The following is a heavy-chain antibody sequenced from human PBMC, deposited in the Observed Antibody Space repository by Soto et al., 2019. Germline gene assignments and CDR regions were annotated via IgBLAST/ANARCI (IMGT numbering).Heavy chain of an antibody. CDR2: LYWDDDQ. CDR3: VQSRCGGDCLEIYSSHAYNGLDV. CDR1: GLSLRTTGVG. Sequence: QVTLKESGPTLVKLTQTLTLTCTVSGLSLRTTGVGVGWARQPPGKALEWLALLYWDDDQRYSPSLRSRLTIAKDISEKQVVLTMTNMDTVDTATYYCVQSRCGGDCLEIYSSHAYNGLDVWGQGTTVTVSS. V-gene: IGHV2-5*02. D-gene: IGHD2-21*02. J-gene: IGHJ6*02.